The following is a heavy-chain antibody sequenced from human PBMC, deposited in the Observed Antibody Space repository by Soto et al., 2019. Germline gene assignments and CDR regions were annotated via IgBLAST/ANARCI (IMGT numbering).Heavy chain of an antibody. CDR3: ARPIRQWADAFDI. CDR2: ISASSSQI. Sequence: PGGFNRLSCAASGFTVSNIYMTWVRQAPGKGLEWVSSISASSSQIYYADSVKGRFTISRDNAKNSLYLQMNSLSAEDTAVYYCARPIRQWADAFDIWGQGTMVTVSS. V-gene: IGHV3-21*04. D-gene: IGHD3-3*02. CDR1: GFTVSNIY. J-gene: IGHJ3*02.